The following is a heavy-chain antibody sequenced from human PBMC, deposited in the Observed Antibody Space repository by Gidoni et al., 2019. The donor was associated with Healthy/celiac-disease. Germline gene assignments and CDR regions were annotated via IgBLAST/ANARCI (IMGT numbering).Heavy chain of an antibody. CDR2: ISYDGSNK. D-gene: IGHD3-10*01. J-gene: IGHJ3*02. CDR1: GFPFSSHG. CDR3: AKDSIWFGEWDDAFDI. Sequence: QVQLVESGGGVVQPGRSLRLSCAAPGFPFSSHGMHWVRQAPGKGLEWVAVISYDGSNKYYADSVKGRFTISRDNSKNTLYLQMNSLRAEDTAVYYCAKDSIWFGEWDDAFDIWGQGTMVTVSS. V-gene: IGHV3-30*18.